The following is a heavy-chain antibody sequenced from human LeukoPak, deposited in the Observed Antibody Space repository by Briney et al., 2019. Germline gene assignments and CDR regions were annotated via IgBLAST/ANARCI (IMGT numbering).Heavy chain of an antibody. V-gene: IGHV1-18*04. J-gene: IGHJ3*02. CDR1: GYSFTSHY. CDR2: ISAYNGNT. CDR3: ARVYGPDAFDI. Sequence: GASVKVSCKASGYSFTSHYMHWVRQAPGQGLEWMGWISAYNGNTNYAQKLQGRVTMTTDTSTSTAYMELRSLRSDDTAVYYCARVYGPDAFDIWGQGTMVTVSS. D-gene: IGHD3-10*01.